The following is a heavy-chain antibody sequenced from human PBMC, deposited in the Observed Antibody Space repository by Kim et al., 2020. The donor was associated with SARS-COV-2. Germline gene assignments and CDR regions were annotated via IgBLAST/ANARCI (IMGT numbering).Heavy chain of an antibody. D-gene: IGHD6-19*01. Sequence: NPSLRSRVTISVDTSKNQFSLKLSAVTAADTAVYYCARLGIAVAGTGVDYWGQGTLVTVSS. CDR3: ARLGIAVAGTGVDY. J-gene: IGHJ4*02. V-gene: IGHV4-39*01.